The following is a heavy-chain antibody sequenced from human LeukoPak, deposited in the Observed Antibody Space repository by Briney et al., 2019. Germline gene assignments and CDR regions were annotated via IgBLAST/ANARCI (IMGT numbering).Heavy chain of an antibody. J-gene: IGHJ5*02. V-gene: IGHV1-46*01. Sequence: ASVKVSCKASGYTFSSYYMHWVRQAPGQGLEWMGIINPSGGSTSYAQKFQDRVTMTRDMSTSTVHVELNSLRSEDTAVYYCARVGVAEYSSSFPLYNWFDPWGQGTLVTVSS. CDR2: INPSGGST. D-gene: IGHD6-6*01. CDR1: GYTFSSYY. CDR3: ARVGVAEYSSSFPLYNWFDP.